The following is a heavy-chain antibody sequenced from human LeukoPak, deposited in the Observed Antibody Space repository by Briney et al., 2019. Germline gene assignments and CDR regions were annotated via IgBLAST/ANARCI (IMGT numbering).Heavy chain of an antibody. V-gene: IGHV4-38-2*02. D-gene: IGHD4-17*01. CDR3: ARVGYGDYETISLYYFDY. CDR2: IYHSGST. CDR1: GYSISSGYY. Sequence: SETLSLTCTVSGYSISSGYYWGWIRQPPGKGLEWIGSIYHSGSTYYNPSLKSRVTISVDTSKNQFSLKLSSVTAADTAVYYCARVGYGDYETISLYYFDYWGQGTLVTVSS. J-gene: IGHJ4*02.